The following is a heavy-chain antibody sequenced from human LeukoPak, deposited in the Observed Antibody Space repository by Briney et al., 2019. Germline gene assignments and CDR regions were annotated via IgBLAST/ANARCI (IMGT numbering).Heavy chain of an antibody. D-gene: IGHD4-17*01. CDR2: INPNIGVT. V-gene: IGHV1-2*02. J-gene: IGHJ4*02. CDR3: ALRRQSGAFFDF. CDR1: GYNFIDYN. Sequence: ASVKVFCKAPGYNFIDYNIHWVRRVPGQGLEWMAWINPNIGVTNYAPKFQGRVSLTRDTSIRTAYMELSSLRSDDTAVYYCALRRQSGAFFDFWAQGTLITVSS.